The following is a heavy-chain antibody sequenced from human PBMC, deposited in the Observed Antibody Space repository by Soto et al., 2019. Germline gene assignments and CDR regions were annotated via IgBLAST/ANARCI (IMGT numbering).Heavy chain of an antibody. V-gene: IGHV5-10-1*01. D-gene: IGHD3-3*01. CDR1: GYSFTSYW. Sequence: GESLKISCKGSGYSFTSYWISWVRQMPGKGLEWMGRIDPSDSYTNYSPYFQGHVTISADKSISTAYLQWSSLKASDTAMYYCASLLWSGYPYYYYYYGMDVWGQGTTVTVSS. CDR2: IDPSDSYT. J-gene: IGHJ6*02. CDR3: ASLLWSGYPYYYYYYGMDV.